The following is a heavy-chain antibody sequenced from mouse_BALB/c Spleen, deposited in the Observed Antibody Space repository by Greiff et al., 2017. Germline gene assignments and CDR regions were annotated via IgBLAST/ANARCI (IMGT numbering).Heavy chain of an antibody. D-gene: IGHD2-10*02. CDR3: ARSYGNYEYYFDY. Sequence: VQLQQSGPELVKPGASVKIPCKASGYTFTDYNMDWVKQSHGKSLEWIGDINPNNGGTIYNQKFKGKATLTVDKSSSTAYMELRSLTSEDTAVYYCARSYGNYEYYFDYWGQGTTLTVSS. J-gene: IGHJ2*01. CDR1: GYTFTDYN. V-gene: IGHV1-18*01. CDR2: INPNNGGT.